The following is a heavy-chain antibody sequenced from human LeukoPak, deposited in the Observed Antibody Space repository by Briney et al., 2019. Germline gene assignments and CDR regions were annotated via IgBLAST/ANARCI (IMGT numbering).Heavy chain of an antibody. CDR3: ASHAGHYYDSSGYPLFDY. J-gene: IGHJ4*02. Sequence: GESLKISCKGSGYTFTSYWIGWVRQMPGKGLEWMGIIYPGDSDTRYSPSFQGQVTISADKSISTAYLQWSSLRAPDTAMYYCASHAGHYYDSSGYPLFDYWGQGTLVTVSS. D-gene: IGHD3-22*01. V-gene: IGHV5-51*01. CDR1: GYTFTSYW. CDR2: IYPGDSDT.